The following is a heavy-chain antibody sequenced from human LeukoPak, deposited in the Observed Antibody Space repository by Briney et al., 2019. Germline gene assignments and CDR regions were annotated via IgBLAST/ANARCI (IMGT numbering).Heavy chain of an antibody. J-gene: IGHJ4*02. CDR1: GFTFSTYW. V-gene: IGHV3-7*01. CDR2: IKQDGSHK. Sequence: GGSLRLSCAASGFTFSTYWMYWVRQAPGKGLEWVANIKQDGSHKYYVDSVKGRFTISRDNAKNSLYSQMNSLRVEDTAVYYCVREEGYWGQGTLVTVSS. CDR3: VREEGY.